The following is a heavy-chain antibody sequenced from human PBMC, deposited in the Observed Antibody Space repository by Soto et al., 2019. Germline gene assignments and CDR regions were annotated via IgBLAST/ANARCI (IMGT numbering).Heavy chain of an antibody. CDR2: IIPIFGRA. Sequence: QVQLVQSGAEVKKPGSSVKVSCKASGGTFSSYAISWVRQAPGQGLEWMGGIIPIFGRANYAQKFQGRVTITADEFTSTAYMELSSLRSEDTAVYYCARADPTLYCSGGSCPNWFDPWGQGTLVTVSS. CDR3: ARADPTLYCSGGSCPNWFDP. J-gene: IGHJ5*02. D-gene: IGHD2-15*01. CDR1: GGTFSSYA. V-gene: IGHV1-69*01.